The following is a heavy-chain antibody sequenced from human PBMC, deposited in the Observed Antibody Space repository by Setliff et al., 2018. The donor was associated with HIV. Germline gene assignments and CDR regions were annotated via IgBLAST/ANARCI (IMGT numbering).Heavy chain of an antibody. CDR2: MSAYSGDT. Sequence: ASVKVSCKASGYTFTAYGITWVRQAPGQGLEWMGWMSAYSGDTKYAQKIQGRVNMTRDTSTDTAYVELRSLRFDDTALYYCVRGYYYDKTGYRTLDIWGQGTVVTVSS. CDR3: VRGYYYDKTGYRTLDI. V-gene: IGHV1-18*04. CDR1: GYTFTAYG. D-gene: IGHD3-22*01. J-gene: IGHJ3*02.